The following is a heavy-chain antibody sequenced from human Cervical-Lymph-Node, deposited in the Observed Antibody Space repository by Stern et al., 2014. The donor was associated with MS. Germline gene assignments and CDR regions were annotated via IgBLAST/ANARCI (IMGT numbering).Heavy chain of an antibody. V-gene: IGHV3-23*04. CDR3: AKVAETVAGFYFDY. D-gene: IGHD6-19*01. J-gene: IGHJ4*02. CDR2: ISGSAGTT. Sequence: EVHLVESGGDLVQPGGSLRLSCAASGFTFSNHVMNWVRQAPGKGLEWVSGISGSAGTTYYADSVKGRFTVSRDNSKNTLYLQLNSLRDEDTAVYYCAKVAETVAGFYFDYWGQGTLVTVSS. CDR1: GFTFSNHV.